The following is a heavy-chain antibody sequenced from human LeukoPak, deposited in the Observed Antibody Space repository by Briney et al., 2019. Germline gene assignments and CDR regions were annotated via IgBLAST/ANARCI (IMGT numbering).Heavy chain of an antibody. CDR2: VYYSGST. CDR1: GGSLSSYY. V-gene: IGHV4-59*01. J-gene: IGHJ6*02. D-gene: IGHD3-10*01. Sequence: PSQTLSLTCTVSGGSLSSYYWSWIRQPPGKGLEWIGYVYYSGSTNYNPSLKSRVAISIDTSKNQFSLKLSSVTAADTAMYYCARAAPSYYGSGSLGSYYYGMDVWGQGTTVTVSS. CDR3: ARAAPSYYGSGSLGSYYYGMDV.